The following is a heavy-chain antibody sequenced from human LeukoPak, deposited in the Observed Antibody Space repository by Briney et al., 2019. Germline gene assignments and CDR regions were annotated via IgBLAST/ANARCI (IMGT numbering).Heavy chain of an antibody. CDR2: IYYSGST. J-gene: IGHJ4*02. Sequence: SQTLSLTCTVSGGSISSGGYYWSWIRQHPGKGLEWIGYIYYSGSTYYNPPLKSRVTISVDTSKNQFSLKLSSVTAADTAVYYCARGVDLWFGEFYYFDYWGQGTLVTVSS. CDR1: GGSISSGGYY. V-gene: IGHV4-31*03. CDR3: ARGVDLWFGEFYYFDY. D-gene: IGHD3-10*01.